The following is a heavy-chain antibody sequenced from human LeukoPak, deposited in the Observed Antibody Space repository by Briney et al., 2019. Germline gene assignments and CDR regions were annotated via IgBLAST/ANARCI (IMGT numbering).Heavy chain of an antibody. V-gene: IGHV4-34*01. D-gene: IGHD3-22*01. CDR1: GVSFSGYY. CDR2: INHSGST. CDR3: ARGGGGYYYYYFDY. Sequence: SETLSLTCAVYGVSFSGYYWSWIRQPPGKGLEWIGEINHSGSTNYNPSLKSRVTISVDTSKNQFSLKLSSVTAADTAVYYCARGGGGYYYYYFDYWGQGTLVTVSS. J-gene: IGHJ4*02.